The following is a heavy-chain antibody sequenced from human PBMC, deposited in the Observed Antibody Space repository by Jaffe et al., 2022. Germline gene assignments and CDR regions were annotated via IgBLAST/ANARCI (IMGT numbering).Heavy chain of an antibody. CDR3: ARDLQGLLSGYDWGWFDP. J-gene: IGHJ5*02. CDR2: ISSSGSTI. CDR1: GFTFSSYE. D-gene: IGHD5-12*01. Sequence: EVQLVESGGGLVQPGGSLRLSCAASGFTFSSYEMNWVRQAPGKGLEWVSYISSSGSTIYYADSVKGRFTISRDNAKNSLYLQMNSLRAEDTAVYYCARDLQGLLSGYDWGWFDPWGQGTLVTVSS. V-gene: IGHV3-48*03.